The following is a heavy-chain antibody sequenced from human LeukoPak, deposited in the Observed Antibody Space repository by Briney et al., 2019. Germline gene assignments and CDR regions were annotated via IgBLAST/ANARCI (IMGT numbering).Heavy chain of an antibody. Sequence: SETLSLTCTVSGGSISSYHWSWIRQPPGKGLEWIGYIYYSGSTNYNPSLKSRVTISVDTSKNQFSLKLGSVTAADTAVYYCARGYGDYDYWGQGTLVTVSS. J-gene: IGHJ4*02. D-gene: IGHD4-17*01. CDR3: ARGYGDYDY. CDR2: IYYSGST. V-gene: IGHV4-59*01. CDR1: GGSISSYH.